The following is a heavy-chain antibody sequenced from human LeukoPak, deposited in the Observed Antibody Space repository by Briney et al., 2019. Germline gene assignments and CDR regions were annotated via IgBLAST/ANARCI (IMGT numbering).Heavy chain of an antibody. CDR1: GFTFSSYS. CDR3: AREGDVLRYFDWPPSDAFDI. J-gene: IGHJ3*02. D-gene: IGHD3-9*01. V-gene: IGHV3-21*01. CDR2: ISSSSSYI. Sequence: GGSLRLSCAASGFTFSSYSMNWVRQAPGTGLEWVSSISSSSSYIYYADSVKGRFTISRDNAKNSLYLQMNSLRAEDTAVYYCAREGDVLRYFDWPPSDAFDIWGQGTMVTVSS.